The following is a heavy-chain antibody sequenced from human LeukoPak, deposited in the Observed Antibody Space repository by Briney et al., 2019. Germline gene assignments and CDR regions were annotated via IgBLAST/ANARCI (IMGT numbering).Heavy chain of an antibody. J-gene: IGHJ4*02. D-gene: IGHD3-16*01. CDR2: ISANGDTT. Sequence: PGGSLRLSCAASGFTFSTYALSWVRQAPGKGLEWVSAISANGDTTYYADSVKGRFTISRDNSKNTLYLQVNSLRTEGTAIYYCICCGTLGYWGQGTLVTVSS. CDR1: GFTFSTYA. V-gene: IGHV3-23*01. CDR3: ICCGTLGY.